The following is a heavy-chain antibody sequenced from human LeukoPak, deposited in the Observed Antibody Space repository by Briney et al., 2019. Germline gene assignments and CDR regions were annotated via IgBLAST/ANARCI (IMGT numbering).Heavy chain of an antibody. CDR1: GGSISGYF. Sequence: KPSETLSLTCTVSGGSISGYFWSWIRQPPGKGLEWIGEIYHSGSTNYNPSLKSRVTISVDKSKNQFSLKLSSVTAADTAVYYCARDLVGSSWYPLDYWGQGTLVTVSS. V-gene: IGHV4-34*01. D-gene: IGHD6-13*01. J-gene: IGHJ4*02. CDR2: IYHSGST. CDR3: ARDLVGSSWYPLDY.